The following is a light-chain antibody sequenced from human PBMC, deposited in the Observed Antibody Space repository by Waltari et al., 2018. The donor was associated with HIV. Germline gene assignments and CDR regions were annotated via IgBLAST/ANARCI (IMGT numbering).Light chain of an antibody. J-gene: IGKJ4*01. Sequence: AIQLTQSPSPLSAPFGARSTIPCRVSQAITLSLAWYQQKPGKPPKLLIHDASILETGVPSKFSGSGAGADFTLTISSLQPEDFATYYCQQFNSYPLTFGAGTTVEIK. CDR3: QQFNSYPLT. CDR2: DAS. CDR1: QAITLS. V-gene: IGKV1-13*02.